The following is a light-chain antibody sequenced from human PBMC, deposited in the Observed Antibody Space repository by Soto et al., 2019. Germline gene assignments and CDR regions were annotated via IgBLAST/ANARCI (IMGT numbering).Light chain of an antibody. Sequence: IILTQSPGTLSLSPGERATLSCRASQTISGNSLAWYQQRPGQSPRLLIYGASSRATGTPDRFVGSGSGRDFTLTIIRLEPDDLAVYYCQQYEPSPRAFGQGTKVEI. CDR3: QQYEPSPRA. CDR1: QTISGNS. J-gene: IGKJ1*01. V-gene: IGKV3-20*01. CDR2: GAS.